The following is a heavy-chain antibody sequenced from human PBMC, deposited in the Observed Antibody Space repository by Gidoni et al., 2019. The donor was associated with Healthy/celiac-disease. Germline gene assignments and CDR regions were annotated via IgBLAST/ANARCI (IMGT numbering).Heavy chain of an antibody. Sequence: QVQLQESGPGLVKPSQTLSLTFTVSGGSLSSGDYYWSWIRQPPGKGLEWIGYIYYSGSTYYNPSLKSRVTISVDTSKNQFSLKLSSVTAADTAVYYCARDRHYVYGMDVWGQGTTVTVSS. D-gene: IGHD3-16*01. V-gene: IGHV4-30-4*01. J-gene: IGHJ6*02. CDR3: ARDRHYVYGMDV. CDR2: IYYSGST. CDR1: GGSLSSGDYY.